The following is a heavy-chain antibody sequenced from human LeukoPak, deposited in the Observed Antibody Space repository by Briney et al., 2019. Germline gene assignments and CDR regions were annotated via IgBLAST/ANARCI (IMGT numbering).Heavy chain of an antibody. Sequence: SETLSLTCTVSGYSISSGYYWGWIRQPPGKGLEWIGSIYHSGSTDYNPSLKSRVTISVDMSKNQFSLKLSSVTAADTAVYHCARDEARVLDYWGQGTLVTVSS. CDR1: GYSISSGYY. J-gene: IGHJ4*02. CDR2: IYHSGST. CDR3: ARDEARVLDY. V-gene: IGHV4-38-2*02.